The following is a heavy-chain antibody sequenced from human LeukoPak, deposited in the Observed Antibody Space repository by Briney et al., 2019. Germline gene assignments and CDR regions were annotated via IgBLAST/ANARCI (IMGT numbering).Heavy chain of an antibody. CDR3: ARDHRLQLDY. CDR1: GGSFSGYY. V-gene: IGHV4-34*01. D-gene: IGHD4-11*01. J-gene: IGHJ4*02. CDR2: INHSGST. Sequence: PSETLSLTCAVYGGSFSGYYWSWIRQPPGKGLEWIGEINHSGSTNYNPSLKSRVTISLDTSKNQFSLKLSSVTAADTAVYYCARDHRLQLDYWGQGTLVTVSS.